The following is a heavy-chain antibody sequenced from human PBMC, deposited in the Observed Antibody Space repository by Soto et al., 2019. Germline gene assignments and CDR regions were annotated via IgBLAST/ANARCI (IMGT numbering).Heavy chain of an antibody. CDR1: GFTFSSYG. V-gene: IGHV3-33*01. CDR2: IWYDGSNK. D-gene: IGHD2-2*01. Sequence: PGGSLRLSCAASGFTFSSYGMHWVRQAPGKRLERITVIWYDGSNKYYADSVKGRFTISRDNSKNTLYLQMNSLRAEDTAVYYCAIDSPYCSSTSCYGGDRETWFDPWGQGTLVTVSS. CDR3: AIDSPYCSSTSCYGGDRETWFDP. J-gene: IGHJ5*02.